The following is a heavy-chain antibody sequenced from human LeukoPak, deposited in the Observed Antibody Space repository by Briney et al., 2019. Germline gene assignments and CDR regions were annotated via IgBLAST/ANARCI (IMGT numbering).Heavy chain of an antibody. CDR3: ARDQRDSSGYYYESTDY. J-gene: IGHJ4*02. CDR1: GYTFTSYG. V-gene: IGHV1-18*01. CDR2: ISAYNGNT. Sequence: ASVKVSCTASGYTFTSYGISWVRQAPGQGLEWMGWISAYNGNTNYAQKLQGRVTMTTDTSTSTAYMELRSLRSDDTAVYYCARDQRDSSGYYYESTDYWGQGTLVTVSS. D-gene: IGHD3-22*01.